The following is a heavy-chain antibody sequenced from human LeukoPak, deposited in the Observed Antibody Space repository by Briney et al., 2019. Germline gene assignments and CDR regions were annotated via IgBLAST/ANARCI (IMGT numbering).Heavy chain of an antibody. CDR2: ISGSGGST. J-gene: IGHJ4*02. CDR1: GFTFSSYA. D-gene: IGHD3-22*01. V-gene: IGHV3-23*01. Sequence: GGSLRLSCAASGFTFSSYAMSWVRQAPGKGLEWVSAISGSGGSTYYADSVKGRLTISRDDSQKMLLLQMNSLKTEDTGVYYCVAEYYDRTGRPGYWGQGTLVTVSS. CDR3: VAEYYDRTGRPGY.